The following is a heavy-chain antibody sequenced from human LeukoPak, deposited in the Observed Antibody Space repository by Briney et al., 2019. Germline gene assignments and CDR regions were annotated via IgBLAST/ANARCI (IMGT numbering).Heavy chain of an antibody. CDR1: GFTFSSYS. CDR2: ISSSSSSTI. Sequence: GGSLRLSCAASGFTFSSYSMNWVRQAPGKGLEWVSYISSSSSSTIYYADSVKGRFTISRDNAKNSLYLQMNSLRAEDTAVYYCASLDIVVVPAAIPWDYWGQGTLVTVSS. V-gene: IGHV3-48*01. CDR3: ASLDIVVVPAAIPWDY. J-gene: IGHJ4*02. D-gene: IGHD2-2*02.